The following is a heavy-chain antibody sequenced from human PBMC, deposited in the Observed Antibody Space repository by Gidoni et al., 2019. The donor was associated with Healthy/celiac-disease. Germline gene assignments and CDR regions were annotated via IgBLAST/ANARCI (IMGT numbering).Heavy chain of an antibody. Sequence: EVQLVESGGVVVQPGGSLRLSCAASGFTFDDYTMHWVRQAPGKGLEWVSLISWDGGSTYYADSVKGRFTISRDNSKNSLYLQMNSLRTEDTALYYCAKRKPRRITMVRELLFRTRVDYWGQGTLVTVSS. CDR1: GFTFDDYT. V-gene: IGHV3-43*01. CDR2: ISWDGGST. CDR3: AKRKPRRITMVRELLFRTRVDY. J-gene: IGHJ4*02. D-gene: IGHD3-10*01.